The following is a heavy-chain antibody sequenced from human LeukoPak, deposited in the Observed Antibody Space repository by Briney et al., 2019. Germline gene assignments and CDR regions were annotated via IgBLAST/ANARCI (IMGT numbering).Heavy chain of an antibody. CDR1: GFTFSTYE. J-gene: IGHJ4*02. CDR3: AREDDYTSGWTSFDY. V-gene: IGHV3-64*01. CDR2: ISSDGVST. D-gene: IGHD6-19*01. Sequence: GGSLRLSCAASGFTFSTYEMYWVRQAPGKGLEYVSAISSDGVSTYYANSVKGRFTISRDNSKNTSYLQMGSLRPEDMAVYYCAREDDYTSGWTSFDYWGQGTLVTVSS.